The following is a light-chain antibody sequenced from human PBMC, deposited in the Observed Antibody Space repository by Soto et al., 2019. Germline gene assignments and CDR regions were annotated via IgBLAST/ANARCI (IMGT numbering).Light chain of an antibody. CDR3: QHYGSSPPSWT. J-gene: IGKJ1*01. CDR1: QSVSSSY. Sequence: ETVLTQSPGTVSLSPGEIATLSCRASQSVSSSYLAWYQQTRGQAPRLLIYGASSRATGTPDRFSGSGSGIFITLTTSRLEPEDFAVYYCQHYGSSPPSWTFGQGTKVEIK. V-gene: IGKV3-20*01. CDR2: GAS.